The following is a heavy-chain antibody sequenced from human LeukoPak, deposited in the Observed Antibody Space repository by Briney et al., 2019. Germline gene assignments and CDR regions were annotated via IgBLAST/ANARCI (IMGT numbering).Heavy chain of an antibody. CDR1: GVSISSDSYY. V-gene: IGHV4-39*01. Sequence: SETLSLTCAVSGVSISSDSYYWGWVRQPPGKGLEWIGSIYYTGSTYYNPSLKSRVTISVDTSMDQFSLKLSSVTAADTAVYYCARRDSPHYGDYVYYWGQGTLVTVSS. D-gene: IGHD4-17*01. CDR3: ARRDSPHYGDYVYY. J-gene: IGHJ4*02. CDR2: IYYTGST.